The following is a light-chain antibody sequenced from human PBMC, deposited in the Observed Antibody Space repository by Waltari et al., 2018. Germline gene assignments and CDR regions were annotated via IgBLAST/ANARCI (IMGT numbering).Light chain of an antibody. CDR3: QQYNTYSPT. J-gene: IGKJ4*01. Sequence: DVQMTQFPSTLHASVGDTVTIICRASQPITWWLAWYQQKPGKAPTLLIYKAFTLQTGFPSRFSGSGSGTEFTLTISNLQPDDSATFYCQQYNTYSPTFGQGTKVEIK. CDR1: QPITWW. CDR2: KAF. V-gene: IGKV1-5*03.